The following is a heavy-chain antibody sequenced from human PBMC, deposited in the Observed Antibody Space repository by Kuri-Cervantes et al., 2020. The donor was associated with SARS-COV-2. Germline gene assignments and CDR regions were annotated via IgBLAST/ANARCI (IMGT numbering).Heavy chain of an antibody. CDR1: GGHFSGHY. CDR3: ARQPCTSHSCYLGDDAFDI. Sequence: SQTFALICAVHGGHFSGHYWSWIRQPPGKGLGWIGRIHSAGGTYYRPFLKTRVTISVYTSKNQFSLKLTSVTAADTAVYYCARQPCTSHSCYLGDDAFDIWGQGTMVTVSS. D-gene: IGHD2-2*01. CDR2: IHSAGGT. V-gene: IGHV4-34*01. J-gene: IGHJ3*02.